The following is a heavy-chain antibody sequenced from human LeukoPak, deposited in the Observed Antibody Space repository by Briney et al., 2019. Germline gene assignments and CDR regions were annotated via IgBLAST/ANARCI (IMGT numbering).Heavy chain of an antibody. CDR2: IVGDSTIE. J-gene: IGHJ6*03. CDR3: ARQPYFHYYLDV. Sequence: PGGSLRLSCAASGFAFNNDAMTWGRQPPGKGLEWVSTIVGDSTIEYYADSVKGRFTISSDNSTTMLFLHMNSLRAEDTAIYYCARQPYFHYYLDVWGKGTTVTVTS. D-gene: IGHD5-18*01. V-gene: IGHV3-23*01. CDR1: GFAFNNDA.